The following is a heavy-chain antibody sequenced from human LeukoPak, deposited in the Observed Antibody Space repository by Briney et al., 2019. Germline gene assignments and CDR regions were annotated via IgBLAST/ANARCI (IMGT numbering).Heavy chain of an antibody. D-gene: IGHD3-22*01. CDR3: AKDWFEGIVVVKAFDY. Sequence: GGSLRLSCAASGFTFSSYAMSWVRQAPGKGLEWVSAISGSGGSTYYEDSVKGRFTISRDNSKNTLYLQMNSLRAEDTAVYYCAKDWFEGIVVVKAFDYWGQGTLVTVSS. J-gene: IGHJ4*02. CDR2: ISGSGGST. CDR1: GFTFSSYA. V-gene: IGHV3-23*01.